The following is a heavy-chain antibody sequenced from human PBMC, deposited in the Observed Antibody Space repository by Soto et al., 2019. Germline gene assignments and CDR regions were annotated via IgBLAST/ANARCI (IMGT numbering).Heavy chain of an antibody. V-gene: IGHV4-4*02. J-gene: IGHJ4*02. CDR1: GGSISSSYW. CDR3: ARRGSIAAAGYPFDY. Sequence: SETLSLTCAVSGGSISSSYWWSWVRQPPGKGLEWIGEIYHSGSTNYNPSLKSRVTISVDKSKNQFSLKLSSVTAADTAVYYCARRGSIAAAGYPFDYWGQGTLVTVSS. D-gene: IGHD6-13*01. CDR2: IYHSGST.